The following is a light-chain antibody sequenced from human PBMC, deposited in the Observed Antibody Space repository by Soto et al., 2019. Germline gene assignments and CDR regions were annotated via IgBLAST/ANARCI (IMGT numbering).Light chain of an antibody. Sequence: DIQLTQSPSSVSASIGDRVTITCRASQGISNWLAWYQQRPGKAPKLLIYGASTLQRGVPSRFSGSGSGTDFTLTISSLQSEDFAAHFCQQANSFPSTFGGGTKVEIK. CDR3: QQANSFPST. J-gene: IGKJ4*01. V-gene: IGKV1-12*02. CDR1: QGISNW. CDR2: GAS.